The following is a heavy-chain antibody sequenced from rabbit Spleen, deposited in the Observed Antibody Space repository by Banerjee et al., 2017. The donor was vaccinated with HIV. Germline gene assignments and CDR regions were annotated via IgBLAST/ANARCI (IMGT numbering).Heavy chain of an antibody. CDR3: ARDAGTSFSTYGMDL. Sequence: QSLEESGGDLVKPGASLTLTCTASGFTISSNYYMCWVRQAPGKGLECGACIYPGSSDATYSATWAKGRFTISKTSSTTVTLQMTSLTAADTATYFCARDAGTSFSTYGMDLWGPGTLVTVS. D-gene: IGHD8-1*01. CDR1: GFTISSNYY. V-gene: IGHV1S40*01. J-gene: IGHJ6*01. CDR2: IYPGSSDAT.